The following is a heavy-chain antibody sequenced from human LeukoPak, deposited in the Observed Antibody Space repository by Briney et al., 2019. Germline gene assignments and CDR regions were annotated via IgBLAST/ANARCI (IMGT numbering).Heavy chain of an antibody. CDR2: ISRSSSYI. J-gene: IGHJ4*02. V-gene: IGHV3-21*04. CDR3: AKDSGYHFLDY. Sequence: GGSLRLSCAASGFTFSSYTMNWVRQAPGKGLEWVSSISRSSSYISYANSVKGRFTISRDNAKNTLYLQMSSLRAEDTAVYYCAKDSGYHFLDYWGQGTPVTVSS. D-gene: IGHD5-12*01. CDR1: GFTFSSYT.